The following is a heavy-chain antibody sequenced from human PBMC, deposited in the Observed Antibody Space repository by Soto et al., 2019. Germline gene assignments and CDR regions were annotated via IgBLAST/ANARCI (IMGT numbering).Heavy chain of an antibody. Sequence: ASVKVSCKASGYTFTNYGISWVRQAPGQGLEWMGWINTYNGNTNHAQKLQGRVTMTTDTSTSTAYMELRSLRSDDTAVYYCARGRQQLVNHHAFDIWGQGTMVTVS. CDR3: ARGRQQLVNHHAFDI. J-gene: IGHJ3*02. V-gene: IGHV1-18*01. CDR1: GYTFTNYG. CDR2: INTYNGNT. D-gene: IGHD6-13*01.